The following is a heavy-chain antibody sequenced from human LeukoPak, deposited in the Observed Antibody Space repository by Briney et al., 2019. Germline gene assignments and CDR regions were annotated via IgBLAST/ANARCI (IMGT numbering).Heavy chain of an antibody. CDR2: INRGGDT. J-gene: IGHJ6*03. D-gene: IGHD3-10*01. CDR3: ARSRPVRYYYSYYMDL. V-gene: IGHV4-34*01. CDR1: GVTLSGYS. Sequence: SETLSLTCAVYGVTLSGYSWSWIRQPPGKGPEWIGEINRGGDTHYNPSLKRRLTLSLDPYKHHFSLNLDSVTVADTSVYYCARSRPVRYYYSYYMDLWGRGTTVTVSS.